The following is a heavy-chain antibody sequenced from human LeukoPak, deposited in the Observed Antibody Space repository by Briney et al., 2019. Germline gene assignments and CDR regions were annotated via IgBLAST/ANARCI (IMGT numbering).Heavy chain of an antibody. CDR2: INHSGST. CDR3: ARGRSWYGGVWFDP. J-gene: IGHJ5*02. D-gene: IGHD6-13*01. V-gene: IGHV4-34*01. CDR1: GRSFSGYY. Sequence: SETLSLTCVVYGRSFSGYYWSWIRQPPGKGLEWIGEINHSGSTNYNPSFKSRVTISVDTSKNQFSLKLSSVTAADTAVYYCARGRSWYGGVWFDPWGQGTLVTVSS.